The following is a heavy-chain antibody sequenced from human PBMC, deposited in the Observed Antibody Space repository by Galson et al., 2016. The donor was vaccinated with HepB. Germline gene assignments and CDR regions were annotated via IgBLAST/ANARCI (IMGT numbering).Heavy chain of an antibody. D-gene: IGHD3-3*01. CDR2: XXNDESRK. CDR3: ASDMXNFDFLGGPFDY. Sequence: RLSCAVSXXXYGIHXXRQAXXKGLEWVAXXXNDESRKDYADSVKGRFIISRDTSKNTLYLQMNSLRSEDTAVYYCASDMXNFDFLGGPFDYXXQGTPVTXXS. V-gene: IGHV3-30*04. J-gene: IGHJ4*02. CDR1: XXXYG.